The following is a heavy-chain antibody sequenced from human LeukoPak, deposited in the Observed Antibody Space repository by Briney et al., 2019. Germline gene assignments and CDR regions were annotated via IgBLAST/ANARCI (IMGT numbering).Heavy chain of an antibody. CDR3: ARGRGYSGYDESYPFDY. J-gene: IGHJ4*02. CDR2: FYSGGST. D-gene: IGHD5-12*01. Sequence: PGGSLRLSCAASGFALSSNYMNWVRQAPGKGLEWLSVFYSGGSTDYADSVKGRFTMSRDNSKNTLYLQMNSLRAEDTAVYYCARGRGYSGYDESYPFDYWGQGTLVTVSS. CDR1: GFALSSNY. V-gene: IGHV3-66*01.